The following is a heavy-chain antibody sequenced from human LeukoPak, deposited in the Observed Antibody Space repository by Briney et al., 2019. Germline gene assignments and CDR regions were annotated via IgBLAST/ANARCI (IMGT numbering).Heavy chain of an antibody. D-gene: IGHD6-19*01. J-gene: IGHJ5*02. CDR3: AREVQWLVHT. V-gene: IGHV4-39*07. CDR1: GGSISSYY. CDR2: IYYSGST. Sequence: SETLSLTCTVSGGSISSYYWNWIRQPPGKGLEWIGSIYYSGSTYYNPSLKSRVTISVDTSKNQFSLKLSSVTAADTAVYYCAREVQWLVHTWGQGTLVTVSS.